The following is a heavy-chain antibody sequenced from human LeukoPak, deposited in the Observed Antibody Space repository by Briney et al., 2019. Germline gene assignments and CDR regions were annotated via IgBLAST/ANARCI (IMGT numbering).Heavy chain of an antibody. CDR1: GFTFSSYS. CDR2: ISSSSSYI. V-gene: IGHV3-21*01. Sequence: PGGSLRLSCAASGFTFSSYSMNCVLQAPGKGLEWVSCISSSSSYIYYADSVKGRFTISRDNAKNSLYLQMNSLRAQDTAVYYCARYLAYYGSVPWGQGTLVTVPS. CDR3: ARYLAYYGSVP. J-gene: IGHJ5*02. D-gene: IGHD3-10*01.